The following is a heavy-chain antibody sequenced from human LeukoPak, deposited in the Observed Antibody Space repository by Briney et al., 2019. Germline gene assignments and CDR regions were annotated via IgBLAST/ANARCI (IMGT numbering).Heavy chain of an antibody. CDR1: AGFVSNSNYY. Sequence: PSETLSLTCTVSAGFVSNSNYYWGWIRQPPGKGLEWIGSIYYSGSTYYNPSLESRVTISVDTSKNQFSLKLSSVTAADTAVYYCARVGQWLEYFQHWGQGTLVTVSS. J-gene: IGHJ1*01. V-gene: IGHV4-39*01. CDR3: ARVGQWLEYFQH. D-gene: IGHD6-19*01. CDR2: IYYSGST.